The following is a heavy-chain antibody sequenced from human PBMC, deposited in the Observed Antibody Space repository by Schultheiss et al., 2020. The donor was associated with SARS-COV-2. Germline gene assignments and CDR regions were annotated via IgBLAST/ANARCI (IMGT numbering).Heavy chain of an antibody. CDR2: ISGSGGST. V-gene: IGHV3-23*01. CDR1: GFTFSSYA. Sequence: GGSLRLSCAASGFTFSSYAMSWVRQAPGKGLEWVSAISGSGGSTYYADSVKGRFTISRDNAKNSLYLQMNSLRAEDTAVYYCARGLGVAGTNYYYGMDVWGQGTTVTVSS. D-gene: IGHD6-19*01. CDR3: ARGLGVAGTNYYYGMDV. J-gene: IGHJ6*02.